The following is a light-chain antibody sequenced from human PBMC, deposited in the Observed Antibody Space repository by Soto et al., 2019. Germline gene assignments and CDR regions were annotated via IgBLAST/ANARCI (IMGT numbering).Light chain of an antibody. CDR1: QSVGSNY. J-gene: IGKJ1*01. CDR2: GAS. V-gene: IGKV3-20*01. CDR3: QQYGTSPRA. Sequence: EIVLTQSPGTLSLSPGERATLSCRASQSVGSNYLAWYEQKPGQAPRLLIYGASIRATGIPDRFSGSGSGTEFTLTISRLEPEDFAVYYCQQYGTSPRAFGPGTKVEIK.